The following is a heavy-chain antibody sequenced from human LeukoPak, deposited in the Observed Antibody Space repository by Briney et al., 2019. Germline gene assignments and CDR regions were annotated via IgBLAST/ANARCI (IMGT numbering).Heavy chain of an antibody. Sequence: ASVKVSCKASGGTFSSYAISGVRQAPGQGLEWMGGIIPIFGTANYAQKFQGRVTIIADKSTSTAYMELSSLRSEETAVYYCARDSTEYGSGSPSNWFDPWGQGTLVTVSS. D-gene: IGHD3-10*01. CDR1: GGTFSSYA. V-gene: IGHV1-69*06. J-gene: IGHJ5*02. CDR2: IIPIFGTA. CDR3: ARDSTEYGSGSPSNWFDP.